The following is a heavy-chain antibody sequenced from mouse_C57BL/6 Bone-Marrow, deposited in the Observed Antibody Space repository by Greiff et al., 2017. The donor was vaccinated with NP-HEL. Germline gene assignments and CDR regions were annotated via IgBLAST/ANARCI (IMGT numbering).Heavy chain of an antibody. CDR1: GYTFTSYW. CDR3: ARGGYSKYAMDY. CDR2: IYPGSGST. J-gene: IGHJ4*01. Sequence: QVQLQQPGAELVKPGASVKMSCKASGYTFTSYWITWVKQRPGQGLEWIGDIYPGSGSTNYNEKFKSKATPTVDTSSSTAYMQLSSLTSEDSAVYYCARGGYSKYAMDYWGQGTSVTVSS. D-gene: IGHD2-5*01. V-gene: IGHV1-55*01.